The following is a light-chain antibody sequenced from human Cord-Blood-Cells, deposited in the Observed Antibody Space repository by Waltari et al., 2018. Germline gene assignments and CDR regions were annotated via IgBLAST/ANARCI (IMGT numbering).Light chain of an antibody. CDR1: SSDVGSYNL. V-gene: IGLV2-23*03. CDR3: CSYAGSSTV. CDR2: EGS. Sequence: QSALTQPASVSGSPGQSITISCTGTSSDVGSYNLVSWYQQHPGKAPKLMIYEGSKRPSGVSNRFSGSKSGNTASLTISELQAEDEADYYCCSYAGSSTVFGTGTKVTVL. J-gene: IGLJ1*01.